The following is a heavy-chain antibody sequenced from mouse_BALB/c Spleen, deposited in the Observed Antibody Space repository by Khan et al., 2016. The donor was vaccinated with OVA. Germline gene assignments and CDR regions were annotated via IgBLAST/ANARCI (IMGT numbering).Heavy chain of an antibody. Sequence: QVQLKQSGAELVMPGASVKMSCKSSGYTFTSYWMHWVKQRPGQGLEWIGLIDPSDRYIPYNQKFKDKATLTVDTSSSTAYMQLSSLTSEDAAVYYCARGGRLISTATWFAYWGQGTLVTVAA. CDR2: IDPSDRYI. CDR3: ARGGRLISTATWFAY. CDR1: GYTFTSYW. J-gene: IGHJ3*01. D-gene: IGHD1-2*01. V-gene: IGHV1-59*01.